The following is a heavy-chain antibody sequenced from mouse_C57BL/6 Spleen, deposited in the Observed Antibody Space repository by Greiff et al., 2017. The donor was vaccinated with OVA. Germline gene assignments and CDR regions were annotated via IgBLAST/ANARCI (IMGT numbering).Heavy chain of an antibody. CDR2: IYPRSGNT. V-gene: IGHV1-81*01. D-gene: IGHD4-1*01. J-gene: IGHJ3*01. Sequence: VQLQQSGAELARPGASVKLSCKASGYTFTSYGISWVKQRTGQGLEWIGEIYPRSGNTYYNEKFKGKATLTADKSSSTAYMELRSLTSEDSAVYYCAQKDLTGPWFAYWGQGTLVTVSA. CDR1: GYTFTSYG. CDR3: AQKDLTGPWFAY.